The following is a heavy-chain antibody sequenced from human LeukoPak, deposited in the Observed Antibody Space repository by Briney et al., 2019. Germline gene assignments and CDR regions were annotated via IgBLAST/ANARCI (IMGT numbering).Heavy chain of an antibody. Sequence: FTFSSYAMSWVRQAPGKGLEWVSAISGSGGSTYYADSVKGRFTISRDNSKNTLYLQMNSLRAEDTAVYYCAKGIAPSYYYFDYWGQGTLVTVSS. CDR1: FTFSSYA. V-gene: IGHV3-23*01. CDR3: AKGIAPSYYYFDY. D-gene: IGHD2-15*01. J-gene: IGHJ4*02. CDR2: ISGSGGST.